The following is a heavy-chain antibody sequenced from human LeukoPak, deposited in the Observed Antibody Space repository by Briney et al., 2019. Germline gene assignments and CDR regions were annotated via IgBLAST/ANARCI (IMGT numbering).Heavy chain of an antibody. CDR1: GGSISSYY. CDR2: IYYSGST. V-gene: IGHV4-59*01. CDR3: ARGATHYYFDS. Sequence: SETLSLTCTVSGGSISSYYWSWIRQPPGKGLEWIGYIYYSGSTNYNPSLKSRVTISVDASKNHFSLKLNSVTAADTAVYYCARGATHYYFDSWGQGTLVTVSS. J-gene: IGHJ4*02.